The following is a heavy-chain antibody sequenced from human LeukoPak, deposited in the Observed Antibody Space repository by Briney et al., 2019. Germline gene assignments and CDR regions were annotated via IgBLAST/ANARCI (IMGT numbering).Heavy chain of an antibody. Sequence: SGTLSLTCAVSGGSISSSNWWSWVRQPPGKGLEWIGEIYHSWSTNYNPSLKSRVTISVDKSKNQFSLKLSSVTAADTAVYYCARDPAAGHCSSTSCYRGFDPWGQGTLVTVSS. D-gene: IGHD2-2*01. CDR2: IYHSWST. CDR1: GGSISSSNW. V-gene: IGHV4-4*02. J-gene: IGHJ5*02. CDR3: ARDPAAGHCSSTSCYRGFDP.